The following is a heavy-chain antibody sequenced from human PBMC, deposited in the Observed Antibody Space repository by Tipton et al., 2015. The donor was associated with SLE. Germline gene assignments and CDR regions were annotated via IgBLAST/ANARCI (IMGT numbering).Heavy chain of an antibody. V-gene: IGHV4-34*01. D-gene: IGHD3-3*01. Sequence: TQSLTCAVYGGSFSGYYWSWIRQPPGKGLEWIGEINHSGSTNYNPSLKSRVTISVDTSKNQFSLKLSSVTAADTAVYYCAVGGRFLEWLLYWDYWGQGTLVTVSS. CDR3: AVGGRFLEWLLYWDY. CDR2: INHSGST. CDR1: GGSFSGYY. J-gene: IGHJ4*02.